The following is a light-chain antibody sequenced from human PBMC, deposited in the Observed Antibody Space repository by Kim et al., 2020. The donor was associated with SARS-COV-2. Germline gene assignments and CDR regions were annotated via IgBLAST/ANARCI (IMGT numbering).Light chain of an antibody. Sequence: ALGQTVRITCQGDSLRSYYASWYQQKPGPAPVLVIYGRNNRPSGIPDRFSGSSSGSTASLTITGAQAEDEADYYCNSRDSTGNHWVFGGGTQLTVL. V-gene: IGLV3-19*01. CDR3: NSRDSTGNHWV. CDR2: GRN. CDR1: SLRSYY. J-gene: IGLJ3*02.